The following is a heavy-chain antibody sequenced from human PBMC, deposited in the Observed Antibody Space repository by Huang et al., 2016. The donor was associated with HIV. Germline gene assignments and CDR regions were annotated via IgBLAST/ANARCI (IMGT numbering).Heavy chain of an antibody. J-gene: IGHJ4*02. D-gene: IGHD1-26*01. Sequence: QITLKESGPTLVKPTQTLTLTCTFSGFSLSTSGVVVGWIRQPPGKALEWLALIYWDDDKRYSPALKSRLTITKDTSKNQVVLTMTNMDPVDTATYYCAHSKGDQWELTPWFSFDYWGQGTLVTVSS. CDR2: IYWDDDK. V-gene: IGHV2-5*02. CDR3: AHSKGDQWELTPWFSFDY. CDR1: GFSLSTSGVV.